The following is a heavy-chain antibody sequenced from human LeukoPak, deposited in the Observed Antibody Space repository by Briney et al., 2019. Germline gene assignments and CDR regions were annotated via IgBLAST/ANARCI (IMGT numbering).Heavy chain of an antibody. J-gene: IGHJ4*02. CDR1: GGSISSYY. V-gene: IGHV4-59*08. D-gene: IGHD6-13*01. CDR3: ARHSRGYRPGGIDY. Sequence: KTSETLSLTCTVSGGSISSYYWSWIRQPPGKGLEWIGYIYYSGSTNYNPSLKSRVTISVDTSKNQFSLKLSSVTAADTAVYYCARHSRGYRPGGIDYWGQGTLVTVSS. CDR2: IYYSGST.